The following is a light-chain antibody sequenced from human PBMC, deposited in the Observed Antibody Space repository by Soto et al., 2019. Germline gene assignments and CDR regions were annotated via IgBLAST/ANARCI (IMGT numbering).Light chain of an antibody. CDR1: QSVSSSF. CDR2: GAS. Sequence: EIVLTQSPGTLSLSPGERATLSCRASQSVSSSFLAWYQQKPGQAPRLLIYGASSRATGIPDRFSGSGSRTDFTLTSSRLEPEDFGVYYCQQYDSSPWTFGQGTKVEIK. CDR3: QQYDSSPWT. V-gene: IGKV3-20*01. J-gene: IGKJ1*01.